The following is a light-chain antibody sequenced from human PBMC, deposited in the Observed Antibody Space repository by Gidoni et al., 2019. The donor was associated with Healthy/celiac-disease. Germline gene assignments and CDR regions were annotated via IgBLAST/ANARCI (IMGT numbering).Light chain of an antibody. CDR1: QSVSSY. V-gene: IGKV3-11*01. CDR2: DAS. CDR3: QQRSNWPLT. Sequence: EIVFTQSPATLSLSPGERATRSCRASQSVSSYLAWYQQKPGQAPRLLIYDASTSATGIPARFSGSGSGTDFTLTISRLEPEDFAVYYCQQRSNWPLTFGGGTKVEIK. J-gene: IGKJ4*01.